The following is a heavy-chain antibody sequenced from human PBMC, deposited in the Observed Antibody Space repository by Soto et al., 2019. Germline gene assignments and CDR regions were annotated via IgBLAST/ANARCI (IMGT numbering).Heavy chain of an antibody. CDR2: IYFTGST. J-gene: IGHJ4*02. D-gene: IGHD2-2*02. Sequence: PWGTLSLTCTVSGGTIGSYYWSWIRQPPGKGLEWIGYIYFTGSTNYNPSLKSRVTISVDTSKNQFSLKLTSVTAADTAVYYCAIRFCPSASCYTRDYWGQGTLLTVS. V-gene: IGHV4-59*01. CDR3: AIRFCPSASCYTRDY. CDR1: GGTIGSYY.